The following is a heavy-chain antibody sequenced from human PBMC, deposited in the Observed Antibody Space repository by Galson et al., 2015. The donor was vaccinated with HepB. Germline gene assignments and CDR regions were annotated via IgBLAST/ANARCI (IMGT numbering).Heavy chain of an antibody. D-gene: IGHD3-16*02. CDR2: IIPIFGTA. CDR3: ARDSSYPEDAFDI. J-gene: IGHJ3*02. Sequence: SVKVSCKASGGTFSSYAISWVRQAPGQGLEWMGGIIPIFGTANYAQKFQGRVTITADESTSTAYMELSSLRSEDTAVYYCARDSSYPEDAFDIWGQGTMVTVSS. V-gene: IGHV1-69*13. CDR1: GGTFSSYA.